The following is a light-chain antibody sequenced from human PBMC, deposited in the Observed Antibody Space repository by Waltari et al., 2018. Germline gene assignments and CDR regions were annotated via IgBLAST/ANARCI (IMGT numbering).Light chain of an antibody. CDR2: CTY. V-gene: IGKV3-20*01. CDR1: QPVSTTD. Sequence: MVLTQSQGPPSLFPGDGATLSRRAHQPVSTTDLSWYQPKHRQAPRVLIYCTYNRATGIPDRFSGSGAGTAFTLPINRRAPEDFAMYYCQQYDGIVVTFGGGTRVEI. J-gene: IGKJ4*01. CDR3: QQYDGIVVT.